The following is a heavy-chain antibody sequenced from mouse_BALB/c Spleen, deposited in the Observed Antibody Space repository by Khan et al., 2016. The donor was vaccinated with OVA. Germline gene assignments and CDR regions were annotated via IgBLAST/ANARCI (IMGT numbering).Heavy chain of an antibody. Sequence: QVQLKQSGPELKKPGETVKISCKASGYTFTNNGMNWVKQAPGKGLKWMGWINTYTEKPTYADDFKGRFAFSLETSASTAYLQINNLKNEDTATXFCARVGYNGTMDYWGQGTSVTVSS. V-gene: IGHV9-3-1*01. CDR1: GYTFTNNG. CDR2: INTYTEKP. J-gene: IGHJ4*01. CDR3: ARVGYNGTMDY. D-gene: IGHD2-14*01.